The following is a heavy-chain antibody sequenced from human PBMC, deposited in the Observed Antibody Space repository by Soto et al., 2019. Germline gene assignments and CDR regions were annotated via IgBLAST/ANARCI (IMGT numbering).Heavy chain of an antibody. CDR3: ASDTYYYGSGSLYAFDI. V-gene: IGHV3-33*01. CDR1: GFTFSSYG. D-gene: IGHD3-10*01. J-gene: IGHJ3*02. Sequence: QVQLVESGGGVVQPGRSLRLSCAASGFTFSSYGMHWVRQAPGKGLEWVAVIWYDGSTKYYADSVKGRFTISRDNSKNTLYLQMTSLRAEDTAVYYYASDTYYYGSGSLYAFDIWGQGTMVTVSA. CDR2: IWYDGSTK.